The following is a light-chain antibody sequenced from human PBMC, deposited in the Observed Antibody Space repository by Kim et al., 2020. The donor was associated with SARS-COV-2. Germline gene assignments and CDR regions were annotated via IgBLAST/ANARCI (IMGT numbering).Light chain of an antibody. V-gene: IGLV3-19*01. Sequence: PTVRITCQGDSLRIYYASWYQQKPGQAPVLVIYGKNNRPSGIPDRFSGSSSGNTASLTITGAQAEDEADYYCNSRDSSGNHLGVFGGGTQLTVL. CDR2: GKN. CDR1: SLRIYY. J-gene: IGLJ2*01. CDR3: NSRDSSGNHLGV.